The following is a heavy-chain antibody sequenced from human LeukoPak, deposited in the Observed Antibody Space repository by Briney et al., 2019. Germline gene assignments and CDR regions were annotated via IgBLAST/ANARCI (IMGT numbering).Heavy chain of an antibody. J-gene: IGHJ1*01. V-gene: IGHV3-64D*06. CDR2: ISSNGGST. CDR1: GFTFSSYA. D-gene: IGHD6-13*01. CDR3: VSDSSREYFQH. Sequence: GGSLRLSCSASGFTFSSYAMHWVRQAPGKGLEYVSAISSNGGSTYYADSVKGRFTISRDNSKKTLYLQMSSLRAEDTAVYYCVSDSSREYFQHWGQGTLVTVSS.